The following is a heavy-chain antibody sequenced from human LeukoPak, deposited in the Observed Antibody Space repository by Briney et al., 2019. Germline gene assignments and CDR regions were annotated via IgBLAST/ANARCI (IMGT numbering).Heavy chain of an antibody. Sequence: GASVKVSCKASGYTFTSYGINWVRQAPGQGLEWMGWISAYNSNTHYAQKLQGRVTMTTDTSTSTAYMELSSLRSEDTAVYYCARGRGGIGYCSSTSCYIPDYWGQGTLVTVSS. D-gene: IGHD2-2*02. CDR3: ARGRGGIGYCSSTSCYIPDY. J-gene: IGHJ4*02. CDR2: ISAYNSNT. V-gene: IGHV1-18*01. CDR1: GYTFTSYG.